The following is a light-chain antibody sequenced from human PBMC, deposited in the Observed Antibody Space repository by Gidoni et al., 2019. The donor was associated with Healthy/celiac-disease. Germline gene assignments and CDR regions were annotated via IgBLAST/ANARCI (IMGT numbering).Light chain of an antibody. Sequence: DIQMTQSPSSLSASVGDRVTITCRASQSISSYLNWYQHKPGKAPKLLIYAASSLQSGVPSRFSCSGSGTDFTLTISSLQPEDFATYYCQQSYSTLWTFGQGTKVEIK. CDR3: QQSYSTLWT. CDR2: AAS. V-gene: IGKV1-39*01. CDR1: QSISSY. J-gene: IGKJ1*01.